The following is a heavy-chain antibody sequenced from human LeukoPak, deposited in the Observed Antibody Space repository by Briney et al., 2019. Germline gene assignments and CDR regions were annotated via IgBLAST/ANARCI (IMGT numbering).Heavy chain of an antibody. D-gene: IGHD6-6*01. CDR2: ISSSSSYI. Sequence: GGSLRLSCAASGFTFSRYSMNWVRQAPGKGLEWVSSISSSSSYIYYADSVKGRFTISRDNAKNSLYLQMNSLRAEDTAVYYCAREADSSSSLDAFDIWGQGTMVTVSS. CDR3: AREADSSSSLDAFDI. J-gene: IGHJ3*02. V-gene: IGHV3-21*01. CDR1: GFTFSRYS.